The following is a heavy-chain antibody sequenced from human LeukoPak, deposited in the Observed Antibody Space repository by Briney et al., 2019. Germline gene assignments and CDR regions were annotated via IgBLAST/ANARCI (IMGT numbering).Heavy chain of an antibody. CDR1: GGSLSTYD. D-gene: IGHD2-21*01. CDR2: ISHGGST. J-gene: IGHJ5*02. V-gene: IGHV4-34*01. CDR3: ARGPSAAYGAWFGP. Sequence: SETLSLTCAVYGGSLSTYDWSWIRHPPWKGLELIGKISHGGSTNYNPSLKSRVTISVETSKNQVSLKLSPVTAADTAVYYCARGPSAAYGAWFGPWGQGTLVTVSS.